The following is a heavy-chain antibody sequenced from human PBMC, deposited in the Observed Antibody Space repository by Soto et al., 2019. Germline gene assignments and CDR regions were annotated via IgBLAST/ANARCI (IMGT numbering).Heavy chain of an antibody. CDR2: INHSGST. D-gene: IGHD1-26*01. CDR1: GGSFSGYY. J-gene: IGHJ5*02. CDR3: ARREAVGATNRVSVWFDP. V-gene: IGHV4-34*01. Sequence: TLSLTCAVYGGSFSGYYWSWIRQPPGKGLEWIGEINHSGSTNYNPSLKSRVTISVDTSKNQFSLKLGSVTAADTAVYYRARREAVGATNRVSVWFDPWGQGTLVTVSS.